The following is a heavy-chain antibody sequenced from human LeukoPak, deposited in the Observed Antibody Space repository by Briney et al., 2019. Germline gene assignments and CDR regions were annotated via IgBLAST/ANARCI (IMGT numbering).Heavy chain of an antibody. J-gene: IGHJ4*02. D-gene: IGHD3-10*01. V-gene: IGHV3-48*03. CDR3: ARGLLWFGELSFDY. CDR1: GLTFSSYE. Sequence: PGGPLRLSCAASGLTFSSYEMNWVRQAPGKGLEWVSYISSSGSTIYYADSVKGRFTISRGNAKNSLYLQMNSLRAEDTAVYYCARGLLWFGELSFDYWGQGTLVTVSS. CDR2: ISSSGSTI.